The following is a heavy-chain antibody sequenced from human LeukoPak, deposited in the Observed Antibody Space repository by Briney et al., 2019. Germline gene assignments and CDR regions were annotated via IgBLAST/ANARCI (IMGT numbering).Heavy chain of an antibody. CDR3: VRSLRSADF. Sequence: GGSLRLSCVASGFTFSSYTMIWVRQAPGKGLMWVSQISTDGSQTFYADSVKGRFTISRDNAKNTPFLQMDSLRPEDTAVYYCVRSLRSADFWGQGTLVTVSS. CDR2: ISTDGSQT. V-gene: IGHV3-74*01. J-gene: IGHJ4*02. CDR1: GFTFSSYT.